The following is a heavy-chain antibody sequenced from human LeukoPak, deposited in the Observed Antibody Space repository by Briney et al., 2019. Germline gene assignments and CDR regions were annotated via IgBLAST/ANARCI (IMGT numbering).Heavy chain of an antibody. D-gene: IGHD3-10*01. CDR3: ARELGGAGSYFFPYYGMDV. CDR2: IRGYNGNT. CDR1: GYTFISYG. V-gene: IGHV1-18*01. Sequence: ASVKVSCKAAGYTFISYGINWVRQAPGQGLEWMGWIRGYNGNTNYAQNLQGRVTMTRDTSTSTAYMELRSLRSDDTAVYYCARELGGAGSYFFPYYGMDVWGQGTTVTVSS. J-gene: IGHJ6*02.